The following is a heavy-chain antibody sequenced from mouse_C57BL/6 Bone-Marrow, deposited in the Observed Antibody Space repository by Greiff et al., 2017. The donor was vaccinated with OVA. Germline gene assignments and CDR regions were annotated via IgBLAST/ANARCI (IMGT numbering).Heavy chain of an antibody. V-gene: IGHV1-53*01. J-gene: IGHJ4*01. CDR3: ARSSDFRRIMDY. CDR2: INPSNGGT. CDR1: GYTFTSYW. Sequence: QVQLQQPGTELVKPGASVKLSCKASGYTFTSYWMHWVKQRPGQGLEWIGNINPSNGGTNYNEKFKSKATLTVDKSSSTAYMQIISLTSEDSAVYYCARSSDFRRIMDYWGQGASVTVSS. D-gene: IGHD2-4*01.